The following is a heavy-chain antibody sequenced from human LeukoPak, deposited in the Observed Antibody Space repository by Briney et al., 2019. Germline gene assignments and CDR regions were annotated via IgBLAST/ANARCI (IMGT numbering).Heavy chain of an antibody. CDR2: IYHSGST. CDR1: GYSFSSGYY. CDR3: ARGHYYDSSGYYPYFDY. Sequence: PSETLSLTCTVSGYSFSSGYYWGWIRQPPGKGLEWIGSIYHSGSTYYNPSLKSRVTISVDTSKNQFSLKLSSVTAADTAVYYCARGHYYDSSGYYPYFDYWGQGTLVTVSS. J-gene: IGHJ4*02. V-gene: IGHV4-38-2*02. D-gene: IGHD3-22*01.